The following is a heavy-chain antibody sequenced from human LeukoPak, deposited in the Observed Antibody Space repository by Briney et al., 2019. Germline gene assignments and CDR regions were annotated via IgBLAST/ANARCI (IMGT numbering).Heavy chain of an antibody. V-gene: IGHV4-4*09. CDR2: IYTSETT. J-gene: IGHJ4*02. CDR3: ARHRSPSSLSYFDI. D-gene: IGHD6-19*01. Sequence: ASETLSLTCTVSGPSINSYYWSWIRQPPGKGLEWIGYIYTSETTKYNPCLRSRVSISIDTSKNQFSLRLSSMTAADTAVYYCARHRSPSSLSYFDIWGQGTLVIVSS. CDR1: GPSINSYY.